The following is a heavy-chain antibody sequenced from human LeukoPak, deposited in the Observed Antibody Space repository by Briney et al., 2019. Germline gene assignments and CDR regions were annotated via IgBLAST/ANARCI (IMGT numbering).Heavy chain of an antibody. D-gene: IGHD5-18*01. Sequence: GASVKVSCKASGYTFTSYGISWVRQAPGQGLEWMGWISAYNGNTNYAQKLQGRVTMTTDTSTSTAYMELRSLGSDDTAVYYCARVVGYSYGSKRGYFDYWGQGTLVTVSS. J-gene: IGHJ4*02. V-gene: IGHV1-18*04. CDR3: ARVVGYSYGSKRGYFDY. CDR2: ISAYNGNT. CDR1: GYTFTSYG.